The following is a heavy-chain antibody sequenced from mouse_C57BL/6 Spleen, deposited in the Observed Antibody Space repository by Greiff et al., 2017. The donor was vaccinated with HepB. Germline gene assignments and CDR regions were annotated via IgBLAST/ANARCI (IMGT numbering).Heavy chain of an antibody. V-gene: IGHV1-69*01. J-gene: IGHJ2*01. CDR3: ARYLGGFDY. CDR1: GYTFTSYW. D-gene: IGHD5-1*01. Sequence: VQLQQPGAELVMPGASVKLSCKASGYTFTSYWMHWVKQRPGQGLEWIGEIDPSDSYTNYNQKFKGKSTLTVDKSSSTAYMQLSSLTSEDSAVYYCARYLGGFDYWGQGTTLTVSS. CDR2: IDPSDSYT.